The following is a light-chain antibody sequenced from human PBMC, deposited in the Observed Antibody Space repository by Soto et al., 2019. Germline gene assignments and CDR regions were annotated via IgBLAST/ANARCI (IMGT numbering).Light chain of an antibody. CDR1: QSVVSS. V-gene: IGKV3-11*01. J-gene: IGKJ1*01. CDR3: HQRSNWPWT. CDR2: DTS. Sequence: EIVLTQSPATLSLSPGERATLSCRASQSVVSSLAWYQQKPGQAPRLLIYDTSNRATGIPARFSGSGSGTDFTLTISSLEPEDFALYYCHQRSNWPWTFGQGTKVELK.